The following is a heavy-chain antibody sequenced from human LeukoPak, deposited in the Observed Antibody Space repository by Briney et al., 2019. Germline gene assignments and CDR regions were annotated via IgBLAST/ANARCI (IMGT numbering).Heavy chain of an antibody. V-gene: IGHV1-18*01. CDR2: ISAYNGNT. J-gene: IGHJ4*02. CDR1: GYTFTSYG. D-gene: IGHD3-10*01. CDR3: ARGSMVRGVLSFDY. Sequence: ASVKVSCKASGYTFTSYGISWVRQAPGQGLEWMGWISAYNGNTNYAQKFQGRVTITRDTSASTAYMELSSLRSEDTAVYYCARGSMVRGVLSFDYWGQGTLVTVSS.